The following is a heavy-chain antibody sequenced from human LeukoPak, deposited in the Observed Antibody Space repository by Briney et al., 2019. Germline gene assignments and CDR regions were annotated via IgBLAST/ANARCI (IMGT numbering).Heavy chain of an antibody. CDR2: INNNGGNK. CDR3: AKDRSLTPYNWFDP. Sequence: GGSLRLSCAASGFTFSSYAMSWVRQTPGKGLEWVSTINNNGGNKYYADSVKGRFTISRDNSKNTLYLQMNSLRAEDTAVYYCAKDRSLTPYNWFDPWGQGTLVTVSS. J-gene: IGHJ5*02. V-gene: IGHV3-23*01. CDR1: GFTFSSYA.